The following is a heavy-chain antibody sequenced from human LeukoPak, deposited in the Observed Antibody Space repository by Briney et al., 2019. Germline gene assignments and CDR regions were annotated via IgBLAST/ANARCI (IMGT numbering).Heavy chain of an antibody. CDR1: GFTFSRYP. Sequence: GGSLRLSCAASGFTFSRYPMRWVRQAPGKGLEWVAVISYDGSTTYYADSVKGRFTISRDNSKNTLYLQMNSLKPEDTALYYCARDSYCSGGSCYTNSFDYWGQGNLVTVSS. CDR3: ARDSYCSGGSCYTNSFDY. D-gene: IGHD2-15*01. J-gene: IGHJ4*02. CDR2: ISYDGSTT. V-gene: IGHV3-30-3*01.